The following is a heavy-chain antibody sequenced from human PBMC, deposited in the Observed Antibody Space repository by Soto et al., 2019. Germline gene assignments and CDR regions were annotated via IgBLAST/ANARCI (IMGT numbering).Heavy chain of an antibody. CDR2: INPSGGST. D-gene: IGHD1-26*01. CDR3: ARPGGSWGFDAFDI. Sequence: QVQLVQSGAEVKKPGASVKVSCKASGYTFTSYYMHWVRQAPGQGLEWMGIINPSGGSTSYAQKFQGRVNMTRDTSTSKVYMELSSLGSEDTAVYYCARPGGSWGFDAFDIWGQGTMVTVSS. V-gene: IGHV1-46*03. CDR1: GYTFTSYY. J-gene: IGHJ3*02.